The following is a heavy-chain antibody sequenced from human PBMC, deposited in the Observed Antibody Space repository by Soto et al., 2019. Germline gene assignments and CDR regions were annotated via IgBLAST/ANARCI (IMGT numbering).Heavy chain of an antibody. V-gene: IGHV2-5*02. CDR3: AHEVLEIGPEGYGRVKARWIDP. CDR1: GFSLSSIGVG. J-gene: IGHJ5*02. CDR2: IYWDDEK. Sequence: KESGPTLVKPTQTLTLTCKFSGFSLSSIGVGVGWIRQPPGKALEWLALIYWDDEKRYSPSLKSRLTITKDTSKNQVVLTMTNMDPVDTATYYCAHEVLEIGPEGYGRVKARWIDPWGQGTLVTVSS. D-gene: IGHD6-25*01.